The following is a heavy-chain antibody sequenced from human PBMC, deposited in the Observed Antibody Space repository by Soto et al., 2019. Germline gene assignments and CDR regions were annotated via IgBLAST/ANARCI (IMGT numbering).Heavy chain of an antibody. V-gene: IGHV1-69*01. CDR2: IIPISGTV. Sequence: QVQLVQSGAEVKKPGSSVKVSCKASGGTFSSYAISWVRQAPGQGLEWMGGIIPISGTVNYAQKFQGRVTITADESTSTAYMELRSLRSEDTAVYYCARSQGSSTSLEIYYYYYYGMDVWGQGTTVTVSS. J-gene: IGHJ6*02. CDR3: ARSQGSSTSLEIYYYYYYGMDV. D-gene: IGHD2-2*01. CDR1: GGTFSSYA.